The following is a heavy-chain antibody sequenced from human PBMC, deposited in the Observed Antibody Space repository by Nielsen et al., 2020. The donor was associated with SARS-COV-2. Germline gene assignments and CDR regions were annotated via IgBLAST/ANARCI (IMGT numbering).Heavy chain of an antibody. CDR3: AKGSAVAE. CDR1: GFTFSSYW. CDR2: IKPDGSEE. Sequence: GGSLRLSCAASGFTFSSYWMTWVRQAPGKRLEWVANIKPDGSEENYVDSVKGRFTITRDNDKNSLYLQMNSLRAEDTAVYYCAKGSAVAEWGQGTLVTVSS. D-gene: IGHD6-19*01. J-gene: IGHJ4*02. V-gene: IGHV3-7*01.